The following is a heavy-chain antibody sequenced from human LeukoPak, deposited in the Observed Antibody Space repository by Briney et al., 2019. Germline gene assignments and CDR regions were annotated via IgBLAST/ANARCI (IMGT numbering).Heavy chain of an antibody. CDR2: INHSGST. J-gene: IGHJ3*02. V-gene: IGHV4-34*01. CDR3: ARARIRYYDSRSDHAFDI. D-gene: IGHD3-22*01. Sequence: SETLSLTCAVYSGSFSGYYWSWIRQPPGKGLEWIGEINHSGSTNYNPSLKSRVTISVDTSKNQFSLKLSSVTAADTAVYYCARARIRYYDSRSDHAFDIWGQGTMVTVSS. CDR1: SGSFSGYY.